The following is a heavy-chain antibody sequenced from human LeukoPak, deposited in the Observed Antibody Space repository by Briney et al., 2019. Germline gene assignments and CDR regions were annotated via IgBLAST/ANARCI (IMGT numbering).Heavy chain of an antibody. J-gene: IGHJ4*01. CDR2: ISAYNGKT. V-gene: IGHV1-18*01. D-gene: IGHD4-11*01. CDR3: ASALHSEHYFDY. CDR1: GYTFTSYG. Sequence: ASVKVSCKASGYTFTSYGISWVRQAPGQGLEWMGWISAYNGKTNYAQKLQGRVTITTDKSTSTAYMELRSLRSDDTAVYYCASALHSEHYFDYWGQGTLVTVSS.